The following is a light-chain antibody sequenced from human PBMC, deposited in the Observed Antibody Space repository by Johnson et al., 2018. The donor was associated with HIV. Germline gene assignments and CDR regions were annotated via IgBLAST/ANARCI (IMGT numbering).Light chain of an antibody. CDR2: ENN. J-gene: IGLJ1*01. CDR1: SSNIGTND. CDR3: ATWDTSLSVGGV. Sequence: HSVLSQPPSVSAAPGQKVTVSCSGSSSNIGTNDVSWYQQFPGAAPKLLIYENNKRPSGIPDRFSGSKSCPSATLGIPGLQTADEADYYCATWDTSLSVGGVFGTGTKVTVL. V-gene: IGLV1-51*02.